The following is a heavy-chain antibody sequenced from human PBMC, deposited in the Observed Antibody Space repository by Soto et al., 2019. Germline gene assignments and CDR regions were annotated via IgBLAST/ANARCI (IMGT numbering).Heavy chain of an antibody. Sequence: SETLSLTCAVYGGSLSGNYWTWIRQSPGKGLEWIGNINHSGSAIYNPSLKSRVTISVGTSKNQFSLKLSSVTAADTAVYFCARRHGLDIDAYYWGQGILVTVSS. CDR1: GGSLSGNY. CDR3: ARRHGLDIDAYY. J-gene: IGHJ4*02. V-gene: IGHV4-34*01. D-gene: IGHD3-10*01. CDR2: INHSGSA.